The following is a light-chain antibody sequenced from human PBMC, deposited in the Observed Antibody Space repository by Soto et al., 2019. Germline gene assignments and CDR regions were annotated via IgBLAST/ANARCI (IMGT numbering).Light chain of an antibody. V-gene: IGKV3-11*01. CDR2: DAS. J-gene: IGKJ5*01. CDR3: QQRSNWPPRIS. CDR1: QSVTTY. Sequence: ETALTQSPATLSLSPGERATLSCRPSQSVTTYLAWYQQKPGQAPRLLIYDASNRATGIPARFSGSGSGTDFTLTISSLEPEDFAVYYCQQRSNWPPRISFGQGTRLEI.